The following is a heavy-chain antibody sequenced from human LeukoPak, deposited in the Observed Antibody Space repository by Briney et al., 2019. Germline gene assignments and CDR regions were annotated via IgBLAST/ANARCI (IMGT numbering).Heavy chain of an antibody. V-gene: IGHV3-30*18. CDR3: AKDLMYYFDY. J-gene: IGHJ4*02. CDR2: ISYDGSNK. Sequence: QPGRSLRLSCAASGFTFSSYVMPWVRQAPGKGLEWLAVISYDGSNKYYADSVKGRFTISRDNSKNTLYLQMNSLRAEDTAVYHCAKDLMYYFDYWGQGTPVTVSS. CDR1: GFTFSSYV. D-gene: IGHD2-8*01.